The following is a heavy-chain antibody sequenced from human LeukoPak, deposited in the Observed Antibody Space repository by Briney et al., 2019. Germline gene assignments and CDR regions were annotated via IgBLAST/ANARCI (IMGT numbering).Heavy chain of an antibody. CDR2: IYYSGST. Sequence: SETLSLTCTVSGGSISSYYWSWTRQPPGKGLEWIGYIYYSGSTNYNPSLKSRVTISVDTSKNQFSLKLSSVTAADTAVYYCARETIFDWFDPWGQGTLVTVSS. V-gene: IGHV4-59*01. J-gene: IGHJ5*02. D-gene: IGHD3-3*01. CDR3: ARETIFDWFDP. CDR1: GGSISSYY.